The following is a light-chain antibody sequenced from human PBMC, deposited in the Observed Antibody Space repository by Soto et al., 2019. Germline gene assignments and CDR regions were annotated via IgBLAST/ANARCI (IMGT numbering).Light chain of an antibody. J-gene: IGKJ1*01. CDR2: AAS. V-gene: IGKV1-39*01. CDR1: QSISSY. Sequence: DIQMTQSPSSLSASVGDRVSITCRSNQSISSYLSWYRQKPGKAPNLLIYAASTLQSGVPSRFSGSGSGTDFTLTIGGLQPEDFATYYCQQSHNTPRTFGQGTKVEV. CDR3: QQSHNTPRT.